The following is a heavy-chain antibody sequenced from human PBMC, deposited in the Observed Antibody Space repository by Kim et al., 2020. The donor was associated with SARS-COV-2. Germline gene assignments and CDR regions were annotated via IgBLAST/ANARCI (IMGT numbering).Heavy chain of an antibody. V-gene: IGHV1-69*04. D-gene: IGHD5-12*01. Sequence: FQGRVTITADKSTSTAYMELSSLRAEDTAVYYCARALVATIYYYYYGMDVWGQGTTVTVSS. CDR3: ARALVATIYYYYYGMDV. J-gene: IGHJ6*02.